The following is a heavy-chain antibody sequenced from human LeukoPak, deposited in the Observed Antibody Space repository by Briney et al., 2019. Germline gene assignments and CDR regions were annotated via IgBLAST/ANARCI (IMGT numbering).Heavy chain of an antibody. D-gene: IGHD2-2*02. Sequence: GGSLRLSCAASAFSLNAYNMNWVRQAPGKGLEWVSSISYTGTYIYYADSVKGRFTISRDNAQNSLYLQMNSLRAEDTAVYYCAKTDCTSSSCYTIDYWGQGTLVTVSS. V-gene: IGHV3-21*04. J-gene: IGHJ4*02. CDR3: AKTDCTSSSCYTIDY. CDR2: ISYTGTYI. CDR1: AFSLNAYN.